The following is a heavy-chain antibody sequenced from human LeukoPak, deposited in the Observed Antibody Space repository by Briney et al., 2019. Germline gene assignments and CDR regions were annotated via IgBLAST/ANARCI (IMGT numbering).Heavy chain of an antibody. Sequence: PGGSLRLSCSASGFTFSAYWVSWVRQAPGKGLEWVANIKQDGSEKYYVDSVKGRFTISRDNAKNSLYLQMNSLRGEDTAVYYCARDTPGEGSHWGQGTLVTVSS. CDR2: IKQDGSEK. V-gene: IGHV3-7*01. J-gene: IGHJ4*02. D-gene: IGHD2-2*01. CDR1: GFTFSAYW. CDR3: ARDTPGEGSH.